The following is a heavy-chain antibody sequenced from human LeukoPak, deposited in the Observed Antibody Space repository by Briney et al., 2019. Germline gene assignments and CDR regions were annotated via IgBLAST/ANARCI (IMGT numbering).Heavy chain of an antibody. CDR2: ISGSGGST. CDR1: GLTFSSYA. CDR3: AKDPSGTTSWGPDAFDI. J-gene: IGHJ3*02. Sequence: GGSLRLSCAASGLTFSSYAMSWVRQAPGKGLEWVSAISGSGGSTYYADSVKGRFTISRDNSKNTLYLQMNSLRAEDTAVYYCAKDPSGTTSWGPDAFDIWGQGTMVTVSS. V-gene: IGHV3-23*01. D-gene: IGHD1-1*01.